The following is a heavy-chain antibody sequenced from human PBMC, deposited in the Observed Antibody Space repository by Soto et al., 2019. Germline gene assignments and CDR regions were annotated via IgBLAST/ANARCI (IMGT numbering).Heavy chain of an antibody. V-gene: IGHV4-31*03. CDR3: AGPGRDYGDYGRVDAFDI. CDR1: GGSISSGGYY. J-gene: IGHJ3*02. Sequence: SETLSLTCTVSGGSISSGGYYWSWIRQHPGKGLEWIGYIYYSGSTYYNPSLKSRVTISVDTSKNQFSLKLSSVTAADTAVYYCAGPGRDYGDYGRVDAFDIWGQGTMVTV. D-gene: IGHD4-17*01. CDR2: IYYSGST.